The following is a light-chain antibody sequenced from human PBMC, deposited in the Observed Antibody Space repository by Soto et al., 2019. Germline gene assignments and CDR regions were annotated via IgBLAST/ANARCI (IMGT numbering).Light chain of an antibody. Sequence: EIVLTHSPATLSLFPSERATLSCRASQSVGSFLAWYQQKPGQAPRLLIYDASNRATGIPDRFSGTGSETDFTLTISRLEPEDFAVYYCQQYGSSPPINFGQGTRLEIK. CDR3: QQYGSSPPIN. V-gene: IGKV3-20*01. J-gene: IGKJ5*01. CDR2: DAS. CDR1: QSVGSF.